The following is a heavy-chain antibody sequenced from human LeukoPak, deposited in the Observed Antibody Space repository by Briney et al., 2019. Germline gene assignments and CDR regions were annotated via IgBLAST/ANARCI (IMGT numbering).Heavy chain of an antibody. J-gene: IGHJ4*02. V-gene: IGHV3-30*04. CDR3: ARDRPEASSFDY. D-gene: IGHD6-13*01. CDR1: GFTFSSYA. CDR2: ISYDGSNK. Sequence: PGRSLRLSCAASGFTFSSYAMHWVRQAPGKGLEWVAVISYDGSNKYYADSVEGRFTISRDNSKNTLYLQMNSLRAEDTAVYYCARDRPEASSFDYWGQGTLVTVSS.